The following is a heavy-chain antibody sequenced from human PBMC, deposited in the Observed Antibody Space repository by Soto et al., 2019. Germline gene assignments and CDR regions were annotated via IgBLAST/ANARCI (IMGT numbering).Heavy chain of an antibody. CDR2: IWYDGSNK. Sequence: LRLSCAASGFTFSSYGMHWVRQAPGKGLEWVAVIWYDGSNKYYADSVKGRFTISRDNSKNTLYLQMNSPRAEDTAVYYCARDLLSGGSGAFDIWGQGTMVTVSS. CDR3: ARDLLSGGSGAFDI. V-gene: IGHV3-33*01. D-gene: IGHD3-10*01. J-gene: IGHJ3*02. CDR1: GFTFSSYG.